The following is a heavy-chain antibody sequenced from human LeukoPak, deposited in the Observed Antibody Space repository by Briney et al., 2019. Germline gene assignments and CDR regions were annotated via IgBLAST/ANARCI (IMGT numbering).Heavy chain of an antibody. J-gene: IGHJ5*02. V-gene: IGHV4-59*01. D-gene: IGHD6-13*01. CDR2: VYYNGNT. CDR3: VRDRAAAGGWLDP. Sequence: PSETLSLTCTVSGGSISTYFWNWIRQPPGKGLEWIGYVYYNGNTNYHPSLKSRHTISVDTSKNQFSLKLTSVTAADTAVYYCVRDRAAAGGWLDPWGQGALVTVSS. CDR1: GGSISTYF.